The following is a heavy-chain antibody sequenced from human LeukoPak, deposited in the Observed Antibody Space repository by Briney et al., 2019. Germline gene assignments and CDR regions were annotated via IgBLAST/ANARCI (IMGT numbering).Heavy chain of an antibody. V-gene: IGHV4-59*08. D-gene: IGHD2-15*01. CDR1: GGSISSYY. J-gene: IGHJ5*02. CDR3: ARKLWWFDP. CDR2: IYYSGST. Sequence: SETLSLTCTVSGGSISSYYWSWIRQPPGKGLEWIGYIYYSGSTNYNPSLKSRVTISVDTSKNQFSLKLSSVTAADTAVYYCARKLWWFDPWGQGTLVTVSS.